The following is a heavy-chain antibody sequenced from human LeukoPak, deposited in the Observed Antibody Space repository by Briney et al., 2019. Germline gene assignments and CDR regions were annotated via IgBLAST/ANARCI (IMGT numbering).Heavy chain of an antibody. D-gene: IGHD3-10*01. CDR3: ARTYYYGSGSSYFDP. J-gene: IGHJ5*02. V-gene: IGHV4-34*12. CDR1: GGSFNGYY. Sequence: SETLSLTCAVYGGSFNGYYWSWIRQPPGKGLKLIGEIIHSGSTNHNPSLKSRVSISIDTSKNHFSLNLTSVTAADTAVYYCARTYYYGSGSSYFDPWGQGTLVTVSS. CDR2: IIHSGST.